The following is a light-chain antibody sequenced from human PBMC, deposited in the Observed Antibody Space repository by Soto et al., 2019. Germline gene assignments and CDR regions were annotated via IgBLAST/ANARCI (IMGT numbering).Light chain of an antibody. V-gene: IGKV3-11*01. CDR3: HQRSNWPWT. Sequence: EIVLTQSPAILSLSPGERATLSCRASQSVSSYSAWYQQKPGQAPRLLIYDTSNRATGVPARFSGSGSGTDFTLTISSLEPEDFAVYYCHQRSNWPWTFGQGTKVES. CDR1: QSVSSY. J-gene: IGKJ1*01. CDR2: DTS.